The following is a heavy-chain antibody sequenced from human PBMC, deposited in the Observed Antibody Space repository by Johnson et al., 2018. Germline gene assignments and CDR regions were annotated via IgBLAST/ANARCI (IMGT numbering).Heavy chain of an antibody. D-gene: IGHD4-17*01. V-gene: IGHV3-21*01. J-gene: IGHJ1*01. CDR1: GFIFGTYS. CDR2: ISTSSSYI. CDR3: ARDLTTVTTNSEYFQP. Sequence: QLVESGGGLVKPGGSLRLTCAASGFIFGTYSMNWVRQAPGKGLEWVSSISTSSSYINYADSVKGRFTISRDNAKNSLYLQMNSLRAEDTAVYYCARDLTTVTTNSEYFQPWGQGTLVTVSS.